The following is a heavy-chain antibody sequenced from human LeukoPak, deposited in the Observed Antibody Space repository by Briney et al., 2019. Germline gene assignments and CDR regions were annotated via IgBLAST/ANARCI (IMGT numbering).Heavy chain of an antibody. CDR3: ARDLLRGVMRGDDY. V-gene: IGHV3-7*01. CDR1: GFTFSSYW. Sequence: GGSLRLSCAASGFTFSSYWMSWVRQAPGKGLEWVANIKQDGSEKYYGDSVKGRFTISRDNAKNSLYLQMNSLRAEDTAVYYCARDLLRGVMRGDDYWGQGTLVTVSS. J-gene: IGHJ4*02. CDR2: IKQDGSEK. D-gene: IGHD3-10*01.